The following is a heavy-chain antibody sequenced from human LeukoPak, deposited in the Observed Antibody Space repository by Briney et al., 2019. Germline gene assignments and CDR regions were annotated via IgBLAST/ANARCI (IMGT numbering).Heavy chain of an antibody. CDR1: GGTFSSYA. J-gene: IGHJ6*04. Sequence: ASVKLSCKASGGTFSSYAISWVRQAPGQGLEWMGGIIPIFGTANYAQKFQGRVTITADESTSTAYMELSSLRSEDTAVYYCATYYCSSTSCYADYYYGMDVWGKGTTVTVSS. D-gene: IGHD2-2*01. CDR2: IIPIFGTA. CDR3: ATYYCSSTSCYADYYYGMDV. V-gene: IGHV1-69*13.